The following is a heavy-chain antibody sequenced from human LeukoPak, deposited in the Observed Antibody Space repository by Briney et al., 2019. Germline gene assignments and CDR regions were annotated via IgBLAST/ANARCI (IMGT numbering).Heavy chain of an antibody. D-gene: IGHD6-19*01. Sequence: ASETLSLTCAVYGGSSSGYYWSWIRQPPGKGLEWIGEINHSGSTNYNPSLKSRVTISVDTSKNQFSLKLSSVTAADTAVYYCASISSGWYAFDIWGQGTMVTVSS. J-gene: IGHJ3*02. V-gene: IGHV4-34*01. CDR2: INHSGST. CDR1: GGSSSGYY. CDR3: ASISSGWYAFDI.